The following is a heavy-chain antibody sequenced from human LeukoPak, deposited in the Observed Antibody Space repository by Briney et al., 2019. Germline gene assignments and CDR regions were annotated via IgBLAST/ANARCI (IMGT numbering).Heavy chain of an antibody. CDR2: ISGKSDKT. D-gene: IGHD2-21*02. CDR3: ARDPASGGDCYEYINY. CDR1: GFTFANYA. Sequence: GGSLKLSCAASGFTFANYAMEWVRQAPGQGLEWVSGISGKSDKTAYAEYVKGRVTISRDNAKNSIYMEMNSLRAEDTAVYYCARDPASGGDCYEYINYWGKGALVTVSS. V-gene: IGHV3-9*01. J-gene: IGHJ4*03.